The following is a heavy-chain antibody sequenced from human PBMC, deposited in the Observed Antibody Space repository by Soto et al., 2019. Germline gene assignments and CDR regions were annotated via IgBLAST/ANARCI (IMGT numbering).Heavy chain of an antibody. CDR1: GFTFSSYD. CDR3: ARAIGQTLFDD. J-gene: IGHJ4*02. Sequence: GGSLRLSCSASGFTFSSYDMRWVRHGPGNGLEWVSTIGTAGDSTYAGSVKGRFTIFSENASNSLYLQMNSLRAGDTAIYFCARAIGQTLFDDRGQGTLVSVSS. CDR2: IGTAGDS. V-gene: IGHV3-13*04.